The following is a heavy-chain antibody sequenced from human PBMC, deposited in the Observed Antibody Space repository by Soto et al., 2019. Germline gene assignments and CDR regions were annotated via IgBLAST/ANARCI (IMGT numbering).Heavy chain of an antibody. Sequence: SETPSLTCTVSGGSISSSSYYWGWLRQPTGKGLEWIGSIYYSGSTYYNPSLKSRVTISVDTSKNQFSLKLSSVTAADTAVYYCARHSFCPYYHHRNAFDIPGPGTMVTV. D-gene: IGHD3-22*01. J-gene: IGHJ3*02. CDR2: IYYSGST. CDR3: ARHSFCPYYHHRNAFDI. CDR1: GGSISSSSYY. V-gene: IGHV4-39*01.